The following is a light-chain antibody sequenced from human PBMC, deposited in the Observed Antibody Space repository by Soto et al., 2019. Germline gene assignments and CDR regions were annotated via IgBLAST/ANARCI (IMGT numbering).Light chain of an antibody. Sequence: DIQMTQAPSSLSASVGDRVTITCRASQSISSYLNWYQQKPGKAPKLLSYAASSLQSGVPSRFRGSESGTDFTLTISSLQPEDFATYYCQPRYSTPPSFGQGIKLEIK. CDR1: QSISSY. V-gene: IGKV1-39*01. CDR3: QPRYSTPPS. CDR2: AAS. J-gene: IGKJ2*01.